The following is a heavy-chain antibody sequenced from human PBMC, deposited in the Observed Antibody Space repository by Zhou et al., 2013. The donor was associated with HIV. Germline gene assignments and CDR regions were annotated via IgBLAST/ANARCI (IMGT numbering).Heavy chain of an antibody. Sequence: QVQLQESGPGMVKPSETLSLTCTVSGGSIRGHYWSWIRQPPGKGLEWIGYVSSTGSTNYNPSLKSRLTISVDTSKNQFSLKLSSVTAADTAVYYCARDDGGXIDYWGQGTLVIVSS. CDR1: GGSIRGHY. D-gene: IGHD3-16*01. J-gene: IGHJ4*02. CDR3: ARDDGGXIDY. V-gene: IGHV4-4*08. CDR2: VSSTGST.